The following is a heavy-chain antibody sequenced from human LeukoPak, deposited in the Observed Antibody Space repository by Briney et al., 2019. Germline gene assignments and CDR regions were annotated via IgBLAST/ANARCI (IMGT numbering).Heavy chain of an antibody. CDR1: GYTFIGYY. V-gene: IGHV1-2*02. J-gene: IGHJ3*02. CDR2: INPNSGGT. CDR3: ARGGLNYYDSSGYYSNDAFDI. Sequence: ASVKVSCKASGYTFIGYYMHWVRQAPGQGLEWMGWINPNSGGTNYAQKLRGRVTMTRDTSISTAYMELSRLRSDDTAVYYCARGGLNYYDSSGYYSNDAFDIWGQGAMVTVSS. D-gene: IGHD3-22*01.